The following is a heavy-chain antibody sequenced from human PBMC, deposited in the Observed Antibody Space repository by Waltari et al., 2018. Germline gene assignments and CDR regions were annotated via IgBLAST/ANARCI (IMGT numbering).Heavy chain of an antibody. CDR1: GFSFSDYY. J-gene: IGHJ4*02. CDR3: TRVTNWSYDE. CDR2: IRNKANRYTT. V-gene: IGHV3-72*01. D-gene: IGHD1-7*01. Sequence: EVQLVESGGRLVQPGGSLRLSCVASGFSFSDYYMDWVRQVPGKGLEWVGRIRNKANRYTTDYAASVTGRFIVSRDDSKNSLYLQMTTLKSEDTATYYCTRVTNWSYDEWGQGTLVTVSS.